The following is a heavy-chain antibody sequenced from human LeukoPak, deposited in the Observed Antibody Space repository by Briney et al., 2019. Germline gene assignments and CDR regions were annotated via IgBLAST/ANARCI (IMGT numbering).Heavy chain of an antibody. V-gene: IGHV4-61*01. CDR1: GYSISSGYY. CDR2: IYYSGST. Sequence: SETLSLTCTVSGYSISSGYYWGWIRQPPGKGLEWIGYIYYSGSTNYNSSLKSRVTISVDTSKNQFSLKLNSVTAADTAVYYCARDSGGWYRWFDPWGQGTLVTVSS. CDR3: ARDSGGWYRWFDP. J-gene: IGHJ5*02. D-gene: IGHD6-19*01.